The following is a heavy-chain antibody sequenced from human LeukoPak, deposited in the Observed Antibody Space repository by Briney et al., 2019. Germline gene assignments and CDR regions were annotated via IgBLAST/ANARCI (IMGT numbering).Heavy chain of an antibody. CDR3: ARDMVGLAANGNWFDP. J-gene: IGHJ5*02. V-gene: IGHV1-18*01. CDR2: IATYNGNS. D-gene: IGHD6-13*01. CDR1: GYTFSSYV. Sequence: ASVKVSCKASGYTFSSYVISWVRQSPGQRLEWMGWIATYNGNSKYAQKVQGRVTMTTDTSTTTAYMELRTLRSDDTAVYYCARDMVGLAANGNWFDPWGQGTLVTVSS.